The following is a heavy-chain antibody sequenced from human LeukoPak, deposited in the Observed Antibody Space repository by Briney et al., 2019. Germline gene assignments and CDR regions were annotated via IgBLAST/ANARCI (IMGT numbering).Heavy chain of an antibody. CDR3: AKVRYCSSTSCQDRGAFDI. CDR2: IRYDGSNK. CDR1: GFTFSSYG. Sequence: GGSLRLSCAASGFTFSSYGMHWVRQAPGKGLEWVAFIRYDGSNKYYADSVKGRFTISRDNSENTLYLQMNSLRAEDTAVYYCAKVRYCSSTSCQDRGAFDIWGQGTMVTVSS. V-gene: IGHV3-30*02. D-gene: IGHD2-2*01. J-gene: IGHJ3*02.